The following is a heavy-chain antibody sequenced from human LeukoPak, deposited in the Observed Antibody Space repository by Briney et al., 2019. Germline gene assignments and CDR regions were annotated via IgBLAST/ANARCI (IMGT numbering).Heavy chain of an antibody. CDR2: ISSSSSTI. Sequence: GGSLRLSCAASGFTFSSYSMNWVRQAPGKGLEWVSYISSSSSTIYYADSVKGRFTISRDNAKSSLYLQMNSLRAEDTAVYYCARGPPRGIVVVATGFDYWGQGTLVTVSS. J-gene: IGHJ4*02. V-gene: IGHV3-48*01. D-gene: IGHD3-22*01. CDR3: ARGPPRGIVVVATGFDY. CDR1: GFTFSSYS.